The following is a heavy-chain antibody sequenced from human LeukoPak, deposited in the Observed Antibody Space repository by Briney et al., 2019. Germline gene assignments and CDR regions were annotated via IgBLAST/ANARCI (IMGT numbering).Heavy chain of an antibody. CDR3: AKGWKWELLFPHYFDY. Sequence: GGSLRLSCAASGFTFSSYGMHWVRQAPGKGLEWVAVISYDGSNKYYADSVKGRFTISRDNSKNTLYLQMNSLRAEDTAVYYCAKGWKWELLFPHYFDYGGQGPLVPV. D-gene: IGHD1-26*01. CDR1: GFTFSSYG. J-gene: IGHJ4*02. V-gene: IGHV3-30*18. CDR2: ISYDGSNK.